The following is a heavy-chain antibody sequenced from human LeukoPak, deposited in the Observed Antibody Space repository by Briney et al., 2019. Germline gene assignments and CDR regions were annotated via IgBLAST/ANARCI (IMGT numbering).Heavy chain of an antibody. Sequence: GGSLRLSCAASGFTFSSYWMHWVRQAPGKGLVWVSRINSDGSSTSYADSVKGRFTISRDNAKNTLYLQMNSLRAEDTAVYYCARSRLTPRLGFDYGGQGTLVTVSS. D-gene: IGHD7-27*01. CDR1: GFTFSSYW. J-gene: IGHJ4*02. CDR3: ARSRLTPRLGFDY. V-gene: IGHV3-74*01. CDR2: INSDGSST.